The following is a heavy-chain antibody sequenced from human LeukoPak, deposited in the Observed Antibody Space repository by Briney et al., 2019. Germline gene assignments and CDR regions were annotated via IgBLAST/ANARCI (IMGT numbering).Heavy chain of an antibody. J-gene: IGHJ5*02. CDR3: ARALDIVAVWWFDP. V-gene: IGHV1-2*02. Sequence: ASVKVSCKASGYTFTGYYMHWVRQAPGQGLEWMGWINPNSGGTNYAQKFQGRVTMTRDTSISTAYMELSRLRSDDTAVYYCARALDIVAVWWFDPWGQGTLVTVSS. D-gene: IGHD5-12*01. CDR1: GYTFTGYY. CDR2: INPNSGGT.